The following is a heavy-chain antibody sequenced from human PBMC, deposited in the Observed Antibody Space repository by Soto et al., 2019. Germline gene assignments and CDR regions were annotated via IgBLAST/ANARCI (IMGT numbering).Heavy chain of an antibody. CDR1: GVTFSSYS. Sequence: PGGSLGVSCTASGVTFSSYSMNWVRQAPGKGLEWVSSISSSSSYIYYADSVKGRFTISRDNAKNSLYLQMNSLRAEDTAVYYCARRGDPYYYYYGMDVWGQGTTVTVSS. CDR3: ARRGDPYYYYYGMDV. CDR2: ISSSSSYI. D-gene: IGHD3-10*01. V-gene: IGHV3-21*01. J-gene: IGHJ6*02.